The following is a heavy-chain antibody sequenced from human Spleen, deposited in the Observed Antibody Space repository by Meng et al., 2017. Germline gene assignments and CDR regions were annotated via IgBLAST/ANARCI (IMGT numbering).Heavy chain of an antibody. D-gene: IGHD3-22*01. CDR1: GFTFSSYA. V-gene: IGHV3-23*01. J-gene: IGHJ4*02. CDR3: ANGDLYYDSSGYYSYY. CDR2: ISGSGGST. Sequence: GESLKISCAASGFTFSSYAMSWVRQAPGKGLEWVSAISGSGGSTYYADSVKGRFTISRDNSKNTLYLQMNSLRAEDTAVYYCANGDLYYDSSGYYSYYWGQGTLVTASS.